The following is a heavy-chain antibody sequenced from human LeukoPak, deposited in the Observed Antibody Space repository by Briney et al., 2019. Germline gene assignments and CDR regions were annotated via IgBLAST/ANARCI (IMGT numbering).Heavy chain of an antibody. J-gene: IGHJ4*02. D-gene: IGHD5-12*01. CDR3: ARSRGKSGYSGYDLDY. CDR1: GYTFTSYG. CDR2: ISAYNGNT. V-gene: IGHV1-18*01. Sequence: ASVKVSCKASGYTFTSYGISWVRQAPGQGLEWMGWISAYNGNTNYAQKLQGRVTMTTDTSTSTAYMELRSLRSDDTAVYYCARSRGKSGYSGYDLDYWGQGTLVTVSS.